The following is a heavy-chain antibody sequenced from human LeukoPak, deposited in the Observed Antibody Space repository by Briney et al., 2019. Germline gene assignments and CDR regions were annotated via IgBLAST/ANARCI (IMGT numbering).Heavy chain of an antibody. CDR3: ARGRSGYYSSAFDY. D-gene: IGHD3-22*01. CDR2: IIPIFGTA. J-gene: IGHJ4*02. CDR1: GGTFSSYA. V-gene: IGHV1-69*05. Sequence: GSSVNVSCKASGGTFSSYAISWVRQAPGQGLEWMEGIIPIFGTANYAQKFQGRVTITTDEYTSTAYMELSSLRSEDRAVYYCARGRSGYYSSAFDYWGQGTLVTVSS.